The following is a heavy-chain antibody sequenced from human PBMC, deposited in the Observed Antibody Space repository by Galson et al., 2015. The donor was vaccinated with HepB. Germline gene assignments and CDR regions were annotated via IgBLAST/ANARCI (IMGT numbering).Heavy chain of an antibody. CDR2: LNGYNQDA. J-gene: IGHJ5*02. V-gene: IGHV1-18*01. CDR1: GSTFSNFG. D-gene: IGHD4-17*01. CDR3: ARDQLGDYNNWLDP. Sequence: SVKVSCKASGSTFSNFGVSWLRQAPGQGLEWMGWLNGYNQDAHYVPKFRDRITMGKDTSATTVFLELRNLTSDDTAVYYCARDQLGDYNNWLDPRGQGSLVIVSS.